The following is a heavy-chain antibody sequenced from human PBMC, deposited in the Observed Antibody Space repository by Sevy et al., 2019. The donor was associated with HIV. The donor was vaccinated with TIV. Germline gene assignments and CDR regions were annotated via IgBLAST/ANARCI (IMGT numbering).Heavy chain of an antibody. CDR3: GEHCTAVGCYYDY. CDR1: GFTFSGYA. D-gene: IGHD2-8*02. Sequence: GGSLRLSCAASGFTFSGYAMNWVRQAPGKGLEWVSSINPSGSSTSYADSVKGRFTISRDNSKNMLYLQMNSLRADDTAVYYCGEHCTAVGCYYDYWGQGTLVTVSS. J-gene: IGHJ4*02. CDR2: INPSGSST. V-gene: IGHV3-23*01.